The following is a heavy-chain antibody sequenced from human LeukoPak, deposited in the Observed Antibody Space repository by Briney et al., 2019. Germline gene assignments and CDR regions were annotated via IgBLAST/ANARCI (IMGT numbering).Heavy chain of an antibody. D-gene: IGHD5-18*01. CDR2: INPSGGST. J-gene: IGHJ4*02. CDR1: GYTFTSYY. Sequence: ASVKVSCKASGYTFTSYYMHWVRQAPGQGLEWMGIINPSGGSTIYAQKFQGRVTMTEDTSTDTAYMELSSLRSEDTAVYYCATDLDTAMVTSGFDYWGQGTLVTVSS. V-gene: IGHV1-46*01. CDR3: ATDLDTAMVTSGFDY.